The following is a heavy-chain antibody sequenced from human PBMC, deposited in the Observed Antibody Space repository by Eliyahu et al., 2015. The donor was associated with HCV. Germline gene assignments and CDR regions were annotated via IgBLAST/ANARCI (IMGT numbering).Heavy chain of an antibody. Sequence: QVQLQQWGAGLLKPSETLSLTCAVYGGSFSGYYWSWIRQPPGKGLEWIGEINHSGSTNYNPSLKSRVTISVDTSKNQFSLKLSSVTAADTAVYYCARYYGRYYYYMDVWGKGTTVTVSS. CDR2: INHSGST. J-gene: IGHJ6*03. CDR3: ARYYGRYYYYMDV. V-gene: IGHV4-34*01. D-gene: IGHD4-17*01. CDR1: GGSFSGYY.